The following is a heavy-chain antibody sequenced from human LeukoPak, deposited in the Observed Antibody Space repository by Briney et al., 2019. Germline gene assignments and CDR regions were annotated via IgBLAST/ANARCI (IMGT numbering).Heavy chain of an antibody. CDR2: ISAYNGNT. Sequence: ASVTVSCKASGYTFTSYGISWVRQAPGQGLEWMGWISAYNGNTNYAQKLQGRVTMTTDTSTSTAYMELRSLRSDDTAVYYCARESEPYYYGSGSPFPNYYYYGMDVWGQGTTVTVSS. CDR1: GYTFTSYG. J-gene: IGHJ6*02. CDR3: ARESEPYYYGSGSPFPNYYYYGMDV. D-gene: IGHD3-10*01. V-gene: IGHV1-18*01.